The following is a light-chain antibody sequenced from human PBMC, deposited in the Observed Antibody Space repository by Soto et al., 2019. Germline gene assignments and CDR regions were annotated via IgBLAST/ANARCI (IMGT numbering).Light chain of an antibody. CDR2: DAS. V-gene: IGKV3-11*01. CDR3: QQRSNWPPT. J-gene: IGKJ4*01. Sequence: EIVLTQSPATLSLSPGERATLSCRASQSVSSYLAWYQQKPGQAPRLLIYDASNRATGIPARFSGSGSGTDFTVTIGSLEPEDFAVYYCQQRSNWPPTFGGGTKVEIK. CDR1: QSVSSY.